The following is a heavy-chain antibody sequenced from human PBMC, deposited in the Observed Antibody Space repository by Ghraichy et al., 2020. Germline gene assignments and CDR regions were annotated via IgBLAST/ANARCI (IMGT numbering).Heavy chain of an antibody. D-gene: IGHD1-7*01. CDR1: GFAFSSFT. V-gene: IGHV3-21*01. J-gene: IGHJ4*02. Sequence: GGSLRLSCAASGFAFSSFTMNWVRQAPGKGLEWVSSITGSRTHIYYADSVKGRFTISRDNAKNSLYLQMNSLRAEDTAVYYCARDVEGNYADYWGQGTLVNVSA. CDR3: ARDVEGNYADY. CDR2: ITGSRTHI.